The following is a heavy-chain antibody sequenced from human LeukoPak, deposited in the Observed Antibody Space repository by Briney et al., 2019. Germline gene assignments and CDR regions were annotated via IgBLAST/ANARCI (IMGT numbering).Heavy chain of an antibody. J-gene: IGHJ6*02. CDR1: GFTFSSYG. CDR3: AKDCGGDCYSYYYYYGMDV. D-gene: IGHD2-21*02. Sequence: PGGSLRLSCAASGFTFSSYGMHWVRQAPGKGLEWVAVISYDGTNKYYADSVKGRFTISRDNSKNTLYLQMNSLRAEDTAVYYCAKDCGGDCYSYYYYYGMDVWGQGTTVTVS. V-gene: IGHV3-30*18. CDR2: ISYDGTNK.